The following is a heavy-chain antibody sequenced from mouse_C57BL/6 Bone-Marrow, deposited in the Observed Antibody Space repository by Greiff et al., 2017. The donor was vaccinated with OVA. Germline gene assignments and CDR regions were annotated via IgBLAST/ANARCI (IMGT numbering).Heavy chain of an antibody. CDR3: ARHPDGYYIYFDY. CDR1: GFTFSSYG. CDR2: ISSGGSYT. D-gene: IGHD2-3*01. V-gene: IGHV5-6*01. J-gene: IGHJ2*01. Sequence: EVKVVESGGDLVKPGGSLKLSCAASGFTFSSYGMSWVRQTPDKRLEWVATISSGGSYTYYPDSVKGRFTISRDNAKNTLYLQMSSLKSEDTAMYYCARHPDGYYIYFDYWGQGTTLTVSS.